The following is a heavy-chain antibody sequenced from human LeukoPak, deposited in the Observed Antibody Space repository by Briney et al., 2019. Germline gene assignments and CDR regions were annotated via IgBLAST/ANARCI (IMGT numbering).Heavy chain of an antibody. CDR2: IYHSGST. Sequence: SETLSLTCTVSGGSINNYYWSWIRQPPGKGLEWIGSIYHSGSTYYNTSLKSRVTISVDTSKNQFSLKLNSVTAADTAVYYCATGWSGYYWTTWGQGTLVAVSS. J-gene: IGHJ5*02. V-gene: IGHV4-59*04. CDR3: ATGWSGYYWTT. CDR1: GGSINNYY. D-gene: IGHD3-3*01.